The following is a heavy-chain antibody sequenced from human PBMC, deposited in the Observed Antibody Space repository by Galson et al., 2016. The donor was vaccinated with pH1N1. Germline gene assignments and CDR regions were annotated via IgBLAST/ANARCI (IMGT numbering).Heavy chain of an antibody. CDR3: RGLNDN. V-gene: IGHV3-15*01. CDR2: IKSKTDGGTT. Sequence: SLRLSCAASGFTFSSYPMNWVRQAPGKGLEWVGRIKSKTDGGTTDYAAPVKGRFTLSRDDSKNTLYLQMNSLKIEDTAVYYCRGLNDNWGQGTLVTVSS. D-gene: IGHD3-16*01. J-gene: IGHJ4*02. CDR1: GFTFSSYP.